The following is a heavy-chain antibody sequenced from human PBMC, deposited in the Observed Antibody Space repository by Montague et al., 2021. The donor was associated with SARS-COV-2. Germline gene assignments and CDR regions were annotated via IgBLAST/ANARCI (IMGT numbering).Heavy chain of an antibody. D-gene: IGHD3-9*01. V-gene: IGHV2-5*02. J-gene: IGHJ6*02. CDR1: GFSLSTSGVG. CDR3: ARTYYDILTGRDYGMDV. CDR2: IYWDDDK. Sequence: PALVKPTQTLTLTCTFSGFSLSTSGVGVGWIRQPPGKALEWLALIYWDDDKRYSPSLKSRLTIIKDTSKNQVVLTMTNMDPVDTATYYCARTYYDILTGRDYGMDVWGQGTTVTVSS.